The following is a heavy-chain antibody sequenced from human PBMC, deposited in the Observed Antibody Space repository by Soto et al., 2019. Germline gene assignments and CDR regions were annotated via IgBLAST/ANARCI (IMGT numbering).Heavy chain of an antibody. CDR3: ARGDSTDCSNGVCSFFYKHDMDV. Sequence: ASVNVSCKTSGYNFADYHIHWLRQSPGQGLQRPGQINPKRVGTSNPQKFQNWVTMPTDTSISTASMELTSMTSDDTAIYYCARGDSTDCSNGVCSFFYKHDMDVWGQGTTVTVSS. D-gene: IGHD2-8*01. CDR2: INPKRVGT. CDR1: GYNFADYH. V-gene: IGHV1-2*04. J-gene: IGHJ6*02.